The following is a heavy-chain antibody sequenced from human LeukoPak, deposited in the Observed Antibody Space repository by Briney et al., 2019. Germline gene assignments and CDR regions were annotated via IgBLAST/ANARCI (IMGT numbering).Heavy chain of an antibody. V-gene: IGHV3-21*01. Sequence: GGSLRLSCAASGFTLSSYSMNWVRQAPGKGLEWVSYISSSSTHIYYADSVKGRFTISRDNARNSLYLQMNSLRPEDTAVYFCVKRGRTSDYAYDYWGQGSLVTVSS. J-gene: IGHJ4*02. CDR2: ISSSSTHI. CDR3: VKRGRTSDYAYDY. CDR1: GFTLSSYS. D-gene: IGHD4-17*01.